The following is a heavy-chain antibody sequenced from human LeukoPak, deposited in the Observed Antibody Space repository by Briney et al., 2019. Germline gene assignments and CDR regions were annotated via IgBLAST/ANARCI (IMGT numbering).Heavy chain of an antibody. J-gene: IGHJ5*02. CDR3: ARAGFLEWSNWFDP. D-gene: IGHD3-3*01. CDR2: INWNGGST. Sequence: GGSLRLSCAAPGFTFDDYGMSWVRQAPGKGLEWVSGINWNGGSTGYADSVKGRFTISRDNAKNSLYLQMNSLRAEDTALYYCARAGFLEWSNWFDPWGQGTLVTVSS. V-gene: IGHV3-20*04. CDR1: GFTFDDYG.